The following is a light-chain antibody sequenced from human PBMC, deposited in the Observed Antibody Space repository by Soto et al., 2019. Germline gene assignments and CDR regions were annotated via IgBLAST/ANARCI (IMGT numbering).Light chain of an antibody. V-gene: IGLV2-14*01. J-gene: IGLJ2*01. CDR2: EVS. CDR1: TSDVGGFDS. CDR3: SSYTSSSTLNVV. Sequence: QSVLTQPASVSGSPGQSITISCTATTSDVGGFDSVSWYQQHPGTAPRVIIYEVSNRPSGVSNRFSGSKSGNTASLTISGLQAEDEADYYCSSYTSSSTLNVVFGGGTKLTVL.